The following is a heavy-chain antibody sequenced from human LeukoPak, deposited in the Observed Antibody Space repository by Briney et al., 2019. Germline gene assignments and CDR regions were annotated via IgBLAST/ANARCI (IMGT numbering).Heavy chain of an antibody. CDR1: GGSFSGYY. V-gene: IGHV4-34*01. CDR3: ARAPYYDFWSGYSSPFDC. J-gene: IGHJ4*02. CDR2: INHSGST. D-gene: IGHD3-3*01. Sequence: KPSETLSLTCAVYGGSFSGYYWSWIRQPPGKGLEWIGEINHSGSTNYNPSLKSRVTISVDTSKNQFSLKLSSVTAADTAVYYCARAPYYDFWSGYSSPFDCWGQGTLVTVSS.